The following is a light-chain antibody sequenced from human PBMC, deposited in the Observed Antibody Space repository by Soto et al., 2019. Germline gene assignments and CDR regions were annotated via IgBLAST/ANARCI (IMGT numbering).Light chain of an antibody. CDR3: QQFYDTPLT. J-gene: IGKJ4*01. CDR1: QSVLYSSNNKNY. V-gene: IGKV4-1*01. CDR2: WAS. Sequence: DIVMTQSPDSLAVSLGERATINCKSSQSVLYSSNNKNYLAWYQQKPGQPPKLLIYWASTRESGVPDRFSGSGSGTDFTLTISSLQAEDVAVYYCQQFYDTPLTFGGWTNVEIK.